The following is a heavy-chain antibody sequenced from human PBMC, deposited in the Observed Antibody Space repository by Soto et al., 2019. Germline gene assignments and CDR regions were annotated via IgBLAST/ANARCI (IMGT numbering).Heavy chain of an antibody. Sequence: SETLSLTCTVSGGSISSHYWSWVRQAPGKGLEWIGHIYYRGSTSYNPSLRSRSTISVDTSNNQFSLKLNSVTTADTAVYYCARDGREASGMDVWGQGPKVTVSS. J-gene: IGHJ6*02. CDR3: ARDGREASGMDV. V-gene: IGHV4-59*11. D-gene: IGHD1-26*01. CDR1: GGSISSHY. CDR2: IYYRGST.